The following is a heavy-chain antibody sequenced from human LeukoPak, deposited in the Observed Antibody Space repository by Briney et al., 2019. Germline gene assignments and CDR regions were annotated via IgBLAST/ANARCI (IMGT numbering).Heavy chain of an antibody. Sequence: TSETLSLTCTVSGGSINSVTYSWGWIRQPPGKGLECIGTIYYSGNTYYNPSLKSRVTISVDTSNNQFSLKLSSVTAADTAVYYCARGHGSFWGQGTTVTVSS. V-gene: IGHV4-39*01. CDR1: GGSINSVTYS. J-gene: IGHJ6*02. D-gene: IGHD2-2*03. CDR3: ARGHGSF. CDR2: IYYSGNT.